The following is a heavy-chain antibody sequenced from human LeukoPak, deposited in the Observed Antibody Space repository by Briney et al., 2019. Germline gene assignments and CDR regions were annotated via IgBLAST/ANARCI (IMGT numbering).Heavy chain of an antibody. J-gene: IGHJ4*02. V-gene: IGHV4-61*01. CDR2: IYYSGST. D-gene: IGHD6-13*01. CDR1: GDSVSSAYYY. Sequence: PSETLSLTCTVSGDSVSSAYYYWSWIRQPPGKGLEWIGYIYYSGSTNYNPSLKSRVTMSIDTSKNQFSLRLTSVTAADTAVYYWARIAAAGTQWGQGTLVSVSS. CDR3: ARIAAAGTQ.